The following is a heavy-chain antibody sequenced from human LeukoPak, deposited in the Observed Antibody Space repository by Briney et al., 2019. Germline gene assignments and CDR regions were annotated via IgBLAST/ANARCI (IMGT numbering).Heavy chain of an antibody. V-gene: IGHV3-23*01. J-gene: IGHJ4*02. CDR2: ISGSGGST. D-gene: IGHD6-13*01. CDR1: GFTFSSYA. CDR3: AKAPIAALNYYFDY. Sequence: QPGGSLRLSCAASGFTFSSYAMSWARQAPGKGLEWVSAISGSGGSTYYADSVKGRFTISRDNSKNTLYLQMNSLRAEDAAVYYCAKAPIAALNYYFDYWGQGTLVTVSS.